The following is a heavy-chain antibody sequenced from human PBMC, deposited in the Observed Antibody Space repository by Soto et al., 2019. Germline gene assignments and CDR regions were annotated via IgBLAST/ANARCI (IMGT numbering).Heavy chain of an antibody. CDR2: INFCGRT. CDR3: ASHGEYYFDY. D-gene: IGHD3-10*01. CDR1: GGSFSGYY. Sequence: SETLSLTCAVYGGSFSGYYWSWIRQPPGKGLEWIGEINFCGRTNYNPSLMSRVTISVDTSKNQFSLKLSSVTAADTAVYYCASHGEYYFDYWGQGTPVTVSS. J-gene: IGHJ4*02. V-gene: IGHV4-34*01.